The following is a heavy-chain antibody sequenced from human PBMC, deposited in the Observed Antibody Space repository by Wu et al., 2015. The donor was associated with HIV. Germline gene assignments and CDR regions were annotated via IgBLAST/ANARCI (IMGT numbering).Heavy chain of an antibody. D-gene: IGHD3-16*01. V-gene: IGHV1-8*01. CDR3: TRGRGSLDAFHI. CDR2: MNPKSGNT. J-gene: IGHJ3*02. CDR1: GYSFTTYD. Sequence: QVQLVQSGAEVKKPGDSVKVSCKASGYSFTTYDINWVRQATGQGLEWMGWMNPKSGNTGYAQKLKGRVTMTRDTSTNTAYMELSSLRFEDRAVYYCTRGRGSLDAFHIWGQGTVVTVSS.